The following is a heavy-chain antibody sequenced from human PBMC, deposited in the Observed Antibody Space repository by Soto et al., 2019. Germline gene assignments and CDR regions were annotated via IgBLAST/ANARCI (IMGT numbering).Heavy chain of an antibody. J-gene: IGHJ3*02. D-gene: IGHD6-13*01. V-gene: IGHV3-72*01. CDR1: GFSFSDHY. CDR3: TRVRSSTWGLDASDI. Sequence: GGSLRLSCAASGFSFSDHYMDWVRQAPGKGLEWVGRSRNRANKYTTEYAASVKGRFTISRDDSKNSLYLQMNSLETEDTAVYYCTRVRSSTWGLDASDIWGQGIMVTVSS. CDR2: SRNRANKYTT.